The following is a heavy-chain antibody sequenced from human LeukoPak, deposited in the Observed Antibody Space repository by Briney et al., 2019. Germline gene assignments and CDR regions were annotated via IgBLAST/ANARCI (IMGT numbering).Heavy chain of an antibody. CDR3: ARDYGGYYDSSGYPPPGY. Sequence: VASVKVSCKASGYTFTSYGISWVRQAPGQGLERMGWISAYNGNTNYAQKLQGRVTMTTDTSTSTAYMELRSLRSDDTAVYYCARDYGGYYDSSGYPPPGYWGQGTLVTVSS. CDR1: GYTFTSYG. V-gene: IGHV1-18*01. D-gene: IGHD3-22*01. J-gene: IGHJ4*02. CDR2: ISAYNGNT.